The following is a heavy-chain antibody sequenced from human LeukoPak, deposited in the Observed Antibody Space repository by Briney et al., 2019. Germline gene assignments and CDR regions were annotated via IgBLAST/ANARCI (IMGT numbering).Heavy chain of an antibody. CDR3: ARSAIDAFDI. J-gene: IGHJ3*02. V-gene: IGHV4-59*08. CDR1: GGSISSYY. D-gene: IGHD6-25*01. Sequence: PSETLSLTCTVSGGSISSYYWSWIRQPPGKGLECIGYIYNSGSTNYNPSLKSRVSISVDTSRNQFSLKLSSVTAADTAVYYCARSAIDAFDIWGQGTMVTVSS. CDR2: IYNSGST.